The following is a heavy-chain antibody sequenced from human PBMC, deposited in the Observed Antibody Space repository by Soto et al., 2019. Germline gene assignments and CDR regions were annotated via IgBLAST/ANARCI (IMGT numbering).Heavy chain of an antibody. Sequence: GGSLRLSCAASGFTFDDYPMHWVRQAPGKGLEWVSLISWDGDSTSLADSVKGRFTVSRDNNKNSLYLQMNSLRTEDTALYYCAKGETGEYFQHWGQGTLVNVS. J-gene: IGHJ1*01. V-gene: IGHV3-43*01. CDR1: GFTFDDYP. CDR2: ISWDGDST. CDR3: AKGETGEYFQH.